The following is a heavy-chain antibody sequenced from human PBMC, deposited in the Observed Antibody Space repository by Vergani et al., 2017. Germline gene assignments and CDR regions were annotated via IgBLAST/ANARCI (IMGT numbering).Heavy chain of an antibody. Sequence: VHLEESGGGLVQPGRSLTLSCVASRSTFKTYGMHWVRQAPGKGLEWVGLIYYDGSNAYYADSVKGRFTISRDNSKNTLYLQMSSLRAEDTAVYYCARDQVPAAIRLNVGNYMDVWGKGTTVIVSS. CDR2: IYYDGSNA. V-gene: IGHV3-33*01. D-gene: IGHD2-2*02. CDR3: ARDQVPAAIRLNVGNYMDV. CDR1: RSTFKTYG. J-gene: IGHJ6*03.